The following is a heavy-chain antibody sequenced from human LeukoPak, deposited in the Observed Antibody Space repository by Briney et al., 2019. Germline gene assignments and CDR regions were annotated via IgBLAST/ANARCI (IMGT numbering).Heavy chain of an antibody. CDR2: MNPNCGNT. CDR1: GYTFTSYD. D-gene: IGHD4-23*01. Sequence: ASVKVSCKASGYTFTSYDINWVRQATGQGLEWMGWMNPNCGNTGYAQKFQGRVTMTRNTSISTAYMELSSLRSEDTAVYYCARVPTTTVVNAFDIWGQGTMVTVSS. V-gene: IGHV1-8*01. CDR3: ARVPTTTVVNAFDI. J-gene: IGHJ3*02.